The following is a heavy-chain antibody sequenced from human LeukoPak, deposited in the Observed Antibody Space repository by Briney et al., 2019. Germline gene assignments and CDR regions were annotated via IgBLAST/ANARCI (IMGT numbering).Heavy chain of an antibody. D-gene: IGHD3-10*01. J-gene: IGHJ5*02. CDR2: MNPNSGNT. Sequence: ASVKVSCKASGYTFTSYDINWVRQATGQGLEWMGWMNPNSGNTGYAQKFQGRVNMTRNTSISTAYMELSSLRSEDTAVYYCARGLWFGESPFFDPWGQGTLVTVSS. V-gene: IGHV1-8*01. CDR1: GYTFTSYD. CDR3: ARGLWFGESPFFDP.